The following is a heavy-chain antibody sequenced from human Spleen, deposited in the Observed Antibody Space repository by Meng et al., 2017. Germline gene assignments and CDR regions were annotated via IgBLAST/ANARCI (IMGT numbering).Heavy chain of an antibody. J-gene: IGHJ4*02. CDR1: GFTFTNYA. V-gene: IGHV3-30-3*01. Sequence: VQLVESGGGLVQPGRSLRLSCATSGFTFTNYAMHWVRQAPGKGLEWVAIVGHDGNSGCYADSVRGRFTISRDNSKNMVYLHMSSLRPEDTAVYYCAKAREGATGYWGQGTLVTVSS. CDR3: AKAREGATGY. CDR2: VGHDGNSG. D-gene: IGHD1-14*01.